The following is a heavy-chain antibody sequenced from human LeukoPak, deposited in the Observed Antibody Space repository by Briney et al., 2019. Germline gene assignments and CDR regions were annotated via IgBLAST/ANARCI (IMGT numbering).Heavy chain of an antibody. V-gene: IGHV1-8*01. CDR1: GYTFTSYD. CDR2: MNPNSGNT. D-gene: IGHD3-22*01. CDR3: ARGSRNYDSSGYYLHDAFDI. J-gene: IGHJ3*02. Sequence: ASVKVSCKASGYTFTSYDINWVRQATGQGLGWMGWMNPNSGNTGYAQKFQGRVTMTRNTSISTAYMELSSLRSEDTAVYYCARGSRNYDSSGYYLHDAFDIWGQGTMVTVSS.